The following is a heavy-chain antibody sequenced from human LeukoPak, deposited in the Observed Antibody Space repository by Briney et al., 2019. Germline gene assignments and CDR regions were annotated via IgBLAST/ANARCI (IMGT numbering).Heavy chain of an antibody. CDR1: GFTFSASA. Sequence: GGSLRLSCAASGFTFSASAMTWVRQAPGKGLEYVSAISDSGGSTYYADSVKGRFTISRDNSKSTLYLQMSSLRAEDTAVYFCVRGYSFGPYGMDVWGQGTTVTVSS. CDR3: VRGYSFGPYGMDV. CDR2: ISDSGGST. J-gene: IGHJ6*02. D-gene: IGHD2-15*01. V-gene: IGHV3-64D*09.